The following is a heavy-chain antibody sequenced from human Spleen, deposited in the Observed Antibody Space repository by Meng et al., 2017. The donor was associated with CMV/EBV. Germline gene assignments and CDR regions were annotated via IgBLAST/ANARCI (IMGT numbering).Heavy chain of an antibody. CDR3: ARDPRQSYQPLRGYPDWFDY. CDR1: GGSISSSSYY. Sequence: SETLSLTCTVSGGSISSSSYYWGWIRQPPGKGLEWIGSIYYSGSTYYNPSLKSRVTISVDTSKNQFSLKLSSVTAADTAVYYCARDPRQSYQPLRGYPDWFDYWGQGTLVTVSS. D-gene: IGHD3-10*01. J-gene: IGHJ4*02. V-gene: IGHV4-39*02. CDR2: IYYSGST.